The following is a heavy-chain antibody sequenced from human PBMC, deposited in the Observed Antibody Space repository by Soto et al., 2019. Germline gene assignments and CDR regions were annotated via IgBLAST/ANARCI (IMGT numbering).Heavy chain of an antibody. CDR2: IYYSGST. CDR1: GGSISSSNY. J-gene: IGHJ4*02. Sequence: SETLSLTCAVSGGSISSSNYWSWIRQPPGKGLEWIGYIYYSGSTYYNPSLKSRVTISVDASKNQFSLKLSSVTAADTAVYYCARVADCSGGRCYFSVDYWGQGTLVTVSS. CDR3: ARVADCSGGRCYFSVDY. D-gene: IGHD2-15*01. V-gene: IGHV4-30-4*01.